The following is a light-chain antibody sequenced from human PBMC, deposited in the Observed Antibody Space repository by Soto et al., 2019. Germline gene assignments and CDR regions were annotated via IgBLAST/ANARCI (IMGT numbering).Light chain of an antibody. CDR1: SSNIGNNI. V-gene: IGLV1-44*01. J-gene: IGLJ3*02. CDR2: SND. Sequence: QSVLTQPPSASGTPGQRVTISCSGSSSNIGNNIVNWYQQFPGTAPKLLIYSNDQRASGVPGRFSGSKSGTSASLAISGLQSDDEADYHCASWDDSLNGPVFGGGTKLTVL. CDR3: ASWDDSLNGPV.